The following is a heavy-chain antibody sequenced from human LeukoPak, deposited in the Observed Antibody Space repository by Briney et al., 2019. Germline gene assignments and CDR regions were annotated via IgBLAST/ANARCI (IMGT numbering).Heavy chain of an antibody. CDR2: VYYSGST. V-gene: IGHV4-39*01. Sequence: SETLSLTCTVSGASVSGSDSNWGWVRQPPGKGLEWIGNVYYSGSTAYNPSLKSRVTMSVDTSKNQFSLNMPSVPAADTAVYYCTRLSKGRYFDYIFDYWGQGTLVTVSS. D-gene: IGHD3-9*01. CDR3: TRLSKGRYFDYIFDY. CDR1: GASVSGSDSN. J-gene: IGHJ4*02.